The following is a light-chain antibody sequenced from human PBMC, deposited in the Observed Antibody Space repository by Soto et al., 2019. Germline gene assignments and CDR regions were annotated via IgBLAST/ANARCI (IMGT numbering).Light chain of an antibody. V-gene: IGKV3-20*01. CDR3: QQYGSSSIT. CDR1: QSVSSSY. CDR2: GAS. J-gene: IGKJ5*01. Sequence: EIVLTQSPGTLSLSPGERATLSCRASQSVSSSYLAWYQQKPGQAPRLLIYGASSRATGIPDRFSGSGSGTDFTLTISRLEPEDFAGYCCQQYGSSSITFGQGTRLEIK.